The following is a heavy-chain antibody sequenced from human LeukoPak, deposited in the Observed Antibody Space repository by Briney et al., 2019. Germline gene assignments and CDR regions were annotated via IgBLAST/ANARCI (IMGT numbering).Heavy chain of an antibody. J-gene: IGHJ6*04. CDR1: GFTFDDYA. V-gene: IGHV3-30*02. CDR3: ARDADV. CDR2: IRYDGSNK. Sequence: GGSLRLSCAASGFTFDDYAMHWVRQAPGKGLEWVAFIRYDGSNKYYADSVKGRFTISRDNSKNTLYLQMNSLRAEDTAVYYCARDADVWGKGTTVTISS.